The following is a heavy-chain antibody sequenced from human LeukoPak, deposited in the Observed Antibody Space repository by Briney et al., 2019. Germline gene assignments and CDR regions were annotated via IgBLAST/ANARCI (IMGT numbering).Heavy chain of an antibody. Sequence: GRSLRLSCAASGFTFSNYGMQWVRQAPGKGLEWVAVVSYDGGTTFYADSVKGRFTISRDNAKNSLYLQMNSLRAEDTAVYYCARAGIAAANFDYWGQGTLVTVSS. CDR3: ARAGIAAANFDY. V-gene: IGHV3-33*05. D-gene: IGHD6-13*01. CDR1: GFTFSNYG. CDR2: VSYDGGTT. J-gene: IGHJ4*02.